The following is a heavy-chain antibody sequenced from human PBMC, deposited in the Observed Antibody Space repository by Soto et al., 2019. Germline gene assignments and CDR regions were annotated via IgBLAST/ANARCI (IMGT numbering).Heavy chain of an antibody. D-gene: IGHD4-17*01. CDR3: ATGGSSVTREFDY. Sequence: QVQLVQSGAEVKKPGASVKVSCKASGYTFTGFYMHWVRQAPGQGLEWMGWINPNSGDTEYAQNFQGWVTMTRDTSISTAYMELRRLRSDDTAVYYGATGGSSVTREFDYWGQGTLVSVSS. V-gene: IGHV1-2*04. CDR1: GYTFTGFY. J-gene: IGHJ4*02. CDR2: INPNSGDT.